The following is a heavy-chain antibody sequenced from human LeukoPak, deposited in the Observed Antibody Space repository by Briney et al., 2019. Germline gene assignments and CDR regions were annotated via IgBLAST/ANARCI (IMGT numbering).Heavy chain of an antibody. J-gene: IGHJ5*02. CDR2: IYQSGST. V-gene: IGHV4-38-2*01. D-gene: IGHD2-15*01. CDR3: ARVIYCSGGSCYDGAWFDP. CDR1: GYSISSGYY. Sequence: PSETLSLTCAVSGYSISSGYYWGWIRQPPGKGLEWIGSIYQSGSTYNNPSLKSRVTISVDTSKNQFSLKLISVTAADTAVYYCARVIYCSGGSCYDGAWFDPWGQGTLVTVSS.